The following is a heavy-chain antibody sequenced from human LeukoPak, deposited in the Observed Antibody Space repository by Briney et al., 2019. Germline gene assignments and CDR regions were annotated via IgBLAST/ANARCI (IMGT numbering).Heavy chain of an antibody. V-gene: IGHV4-39*07. CDR1: GGSISSSSYH. Sequence: SETLSLTCTVSGGSISSSSYHWGWIRQPPGKGLEWIGEIYHSGSTNYNPSLKSRVTISVDKSKNQFSLKLSSVTAADTAVYYCAMTPITMVRGVKALWYFDLWGRGTLVTVSS. D-gene: IGHD3-10*01. CDR3: AMTPITMVRGVKALWYFDL. J-gene: IGHJ2*01. CDR2: IYHSGST.